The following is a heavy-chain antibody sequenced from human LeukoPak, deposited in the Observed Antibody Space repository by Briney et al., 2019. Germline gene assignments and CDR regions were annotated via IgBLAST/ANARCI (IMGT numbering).Heavy chain of an antibody. CDR1: GGSISNYY. V-gene: IGHV4-4*07. D-gene: IGHD3-22*01. Sequence: PSETLSLTCTVSGGSISNYYWSWIRQPAGKGLEWIGRIYTRGSTNYNPSLKSRVTISVDKSKNQFSLKLTSATAADTAVYYCARDHPPDYYDSSGLKTWGQGTLVTVSS. CDR2: IYTRGST. J-gene: IGHJ5*02. CDR3: ARDHPPDYYDSSGLKT.